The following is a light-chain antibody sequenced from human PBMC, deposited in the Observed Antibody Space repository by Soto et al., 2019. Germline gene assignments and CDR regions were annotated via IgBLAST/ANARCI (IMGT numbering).Light chain of an antibody. Sequence: EIVMTQSPATLSVSPGERATLSCRASQSVSSNLAWNQQKPGQAPRLLIYGASTRATGIPARFSGSGSGTELTLTISSLQSEDFAVYYCQQYNNWVTFGPGTKVDIK. V-gene: IGKV3-15*01. CDR1: QSVSSN. J-gene: IGKJ3*01. CDR3: QQYNNWVT. CDR2: GAS.